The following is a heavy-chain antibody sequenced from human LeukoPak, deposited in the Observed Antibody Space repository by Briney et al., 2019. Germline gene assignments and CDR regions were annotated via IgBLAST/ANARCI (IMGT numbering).Heavy chain of an antibody. Sequence: ASVKVSCKASGYTFTGYYMHWVRQAPGQGLEWMGWINPNSGGTNYAQKFQGRVTMTRDTSISTAYMELSRLRSDDTAVYYCARADILTGYANYYYYMDVWGKGTTVTISS. CDR1: GYTFTGYY. CDR3: ARADILTGYANYYYYMDV. J-gene: IGHJ6*03. CDR2: INPNSGGT. D-gene: IGHD3-9*01. V-gene: IGHV1-2*02.